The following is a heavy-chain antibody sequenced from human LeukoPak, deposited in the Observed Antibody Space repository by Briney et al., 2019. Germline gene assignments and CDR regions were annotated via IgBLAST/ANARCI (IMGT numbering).Heavy chain of an antibody. D-gene: IGHD1-26*01. Sequence: ASVTVSCKASGYTFTGYYMHWVRQAPGQGLEWMGWINPNSGGTHYAQKFQGRVTMTRDMFTSTVYMELSSLRSEDTAVYYCARDKGSGSYPTDYFDYWGQRTLVTVSS. CDR3: ARDKGSGSYPTDYFDY. CDR1: GYTFTGYY. V-gene: IGHV1-2*02. CDR2: INPNSGGT. J-gene: IGHJ4*02.